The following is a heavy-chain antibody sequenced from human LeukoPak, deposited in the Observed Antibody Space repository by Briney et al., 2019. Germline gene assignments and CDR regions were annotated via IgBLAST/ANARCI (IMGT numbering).Heavy chain of an antibody. Sequence: GASVKVSCKASGYTFTGYYMHWVRQAPGQGLEWMGWINPNSGGTNYAQKFQGWVTMTRDTSISTAYMELSRLRSDDTAVYYCARALLPYSSWTLADYWGQGTLVTVSS. J-gene: IGHJ4*02. V-gene: IGHV1-2*04. CDR1: GYTFTGYY. D-gene: IGHD6-6*01. CDR3: ARALLPYSSWTLADY. CDR2: INPNSGGT.